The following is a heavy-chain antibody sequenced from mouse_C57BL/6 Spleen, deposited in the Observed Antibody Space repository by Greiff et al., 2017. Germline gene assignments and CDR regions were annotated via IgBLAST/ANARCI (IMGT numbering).Heavy chain of an antibody. V-gene: IGHV1-26*01. D-gene: IGHD2-3*01. CDR3: ARCYDAYDMDY. CDR2: INPNNGGT. CDR1: GYTFTDYY. J-gene: IGHJ4*01. Sequence: EVQLQQSGPELVKPGASVKISCKASGYTFTDYYMNWVKQSHGKSLEWIGDINPNNGGTSYNQKFKGKATLTVDKSSSTAYMELRSLTSEDSAVXYCARCYDAYDMDYWGQGTSVTVSS.